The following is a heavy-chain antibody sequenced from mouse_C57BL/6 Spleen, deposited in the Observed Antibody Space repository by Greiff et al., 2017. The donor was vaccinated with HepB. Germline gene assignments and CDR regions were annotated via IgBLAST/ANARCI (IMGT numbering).Heavy chain of an antibody. V-gene: IGHV5-9-1*02. D-gene: IGHD2-4*01. CDR1: GFTFSSYA. Sequence: EVQVVESGEGLVKPGGSLKLSCAASGFTFSSYAMSWVRQTPEKRLEWVAYISSGGDYIYYADTVKGRFTISRDNARNTLYLQMSSLKSEDTAMYYCTRGTYYDYDDWYFDVWGTGTTVTVSS. J-gene: IGHJ1*03. CDR2: ISSGGDYI. CDR3: TRGTYYDYDDWYFDV.